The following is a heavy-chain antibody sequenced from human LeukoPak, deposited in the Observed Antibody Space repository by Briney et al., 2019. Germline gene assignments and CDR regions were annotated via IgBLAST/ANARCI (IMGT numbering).Heavy chain of an antibody. Sequence: PSETLSLTCAVYGGSFSGYYWSWIRQPPGKGLEWIGEINHSGSTNYNPSLKSRVTTSVDTSKNQFSLKLSSVTAADTAVYYCARHPSAVAGKTFDCWGQGTLVTVSS. D-gene: IGHD6-19*01. CDR3: ARHPSAVAGKTFDC. J-gene: IGHJ4*02. CDR1: GGSFSGYY. V-gene: IGHV4-34*01. CDR2: INHSGST.